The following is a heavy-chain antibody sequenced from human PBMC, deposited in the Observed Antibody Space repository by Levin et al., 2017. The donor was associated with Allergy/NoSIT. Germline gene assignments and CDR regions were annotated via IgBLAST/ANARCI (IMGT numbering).Heavy chain of an antibody. D-gene: IGHD2/OR15-2a*01. CDR2: ITHSGST. CDR1: GGSFRGYY. V-gene: IGHV4-34*01. J-gene: IGHJ3*02. Sequence: SETLSLTCAIYGGSFRGYYWSWIRQPPGKGLEWIGEITHSGSTNYNPSLKSRVTISIDTSKNQFSLKLRSVTAADTAVYFCARMKRNILHAFDIWGQGTMVTVSS. CDR3: ARMKRNILHAFDI.